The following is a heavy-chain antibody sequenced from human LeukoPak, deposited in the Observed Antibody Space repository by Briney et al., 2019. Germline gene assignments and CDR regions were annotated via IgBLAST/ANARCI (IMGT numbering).Heavy chain of an antibody. J-gene: IGHJ3*01. CDR3: ARGFVHAFDL. CDR1: GFTFSGYD. Sequence: GGSLRLSCAASGFTFSGYDMHWVRQPTGKGLEWVSAIGVTGDTYYAGSVKGRFTTSRENAKNSLYLQLNSLRAGDTAVFYCARGFVHAFDLWGQGTMVTVSS. CDR2: IGVTGDT. D-gene: IGHD3-16*02. V-gene: IGHV3-13*04.